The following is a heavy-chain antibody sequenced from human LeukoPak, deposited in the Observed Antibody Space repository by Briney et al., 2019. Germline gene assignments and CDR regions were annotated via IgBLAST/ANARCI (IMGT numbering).Heavy chain of an antibody. V-gene: IGHV1-18*01. J-gene: IGHJ4*02. Sequence: ASVKVSCKASGYTFTSYGISWVRQAPGQGLEWMGWISAYNGNTNYAQKLQGRVTMTTDTSTSTAYMELRSLRSDDTAVYYCARVQRRDIVVVPAAANGLDYWGQGTLVTVSS. D-gene: IGHD2-2*01. CDR2: ISAYNGNT. CDR1: GYTFTSYG. CDR3: ARVQRRDIVVVPAAANGLDY.